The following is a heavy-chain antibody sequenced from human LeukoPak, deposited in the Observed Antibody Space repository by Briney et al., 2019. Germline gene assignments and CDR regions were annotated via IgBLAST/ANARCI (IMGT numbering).Heavy chain of an antibody. CDR2: INPNSGGT. Sequence: ASVKVSCKASGYTFTGYYVHWVRQAPGQGLEWMGRINPNSGGTNYAQKFQGRVTMTRDTSISTAYMELSRLRSDDTAVYYCARDDSGYDYYFDYWGQGTLVTVSS. V-gene: IGHV1-2*06. CDR3: ARDDSGYDYYFDY. D-gene: IGHD5-12*01. CDR1: GYTFTGYY. J-gene: IGHJ4*02.